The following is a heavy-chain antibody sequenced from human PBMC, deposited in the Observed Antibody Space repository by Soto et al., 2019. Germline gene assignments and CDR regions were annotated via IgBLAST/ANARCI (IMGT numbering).Heavy chain of an antibody. CDR3: ARDHRWGYEYGDYGDS. J-gene: IGHJ4*02. CDR2: INRHGDST. Sequence: EVYLVESGGGVVRPGGSLRLSCAASGFGFDEYGMSWVRQGPGKGLEWVSGINRHGDSTGYADSVKGRLTISRDNAKNSLYLQMNGLRVEDTAFYYCARDHRWGYEYGDYGDSWGQGTLVTVSS. CDR1: GFGFDEYG. V-gene: IGHV3-20*04. D-gene: IGHD4-17*01.